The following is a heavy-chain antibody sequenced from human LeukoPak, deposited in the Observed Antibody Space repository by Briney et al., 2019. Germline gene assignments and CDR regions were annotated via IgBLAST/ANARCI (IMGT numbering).Heavy chain of an antibody. J-gene: IGHJ4*02. Sequence: PGGSLRLSCAASGFTFSSYEMNWVRQAPGKGLEWVSYISSSGSTIYYADSVKGRFTISRDSAKNSLYLQMNSLRAEDTAVYYCARERYDSSGFDYWGQGTLVTVSS. D-gene: IGHD3-22*01. CDR2: ISSSGSTI. CDR3: ARERYDSSGFDY. CDR1: GFTFSSYE. V-gene: IGHV3-48*03.